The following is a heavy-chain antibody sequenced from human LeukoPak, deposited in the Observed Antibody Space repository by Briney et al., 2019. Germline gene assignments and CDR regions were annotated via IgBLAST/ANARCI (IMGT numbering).Heavy chain of an antibody. V-gene: IGHV1-18*01. CDR2: ISAYNGNT. CDR1: GYTFTSYG. Sequence: ASVKVSCTASGYTFTSYGISWVRQAPGQGPEWMGWISAYNGNTNYAQNLQGRVTMTTDTSTTTAYMELRSLRSDDTAVYYCARSIYFDYWGQGTLVTVSS. J-gene: IGHJ4*02. CDR3: ARSIYFDY.